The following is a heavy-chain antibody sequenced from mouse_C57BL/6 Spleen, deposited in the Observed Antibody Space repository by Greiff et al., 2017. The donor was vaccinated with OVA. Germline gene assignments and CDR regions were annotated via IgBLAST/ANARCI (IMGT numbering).Heavy chain of an antibody. CDR3: ARGGYYCSSYEEGAMDY. V-gene: IGHV1-78*01. CDR2: IYPRDGST. Sequence: VQLQESDAELVKPGASVKISCKVSGYTFTDHTIHWMKQRPEQGLEWIGYIYPRDGSTKYNEKFKGKATLTADKSSSTAYMQLNSLTSEDSAVYFWARGGYYCSSYEEGAMDYWGQGTSVTVSS. J-gene: IGHJ4*01. CDR1: GYTFTDHT. D-gene: IGHD1-1*01.